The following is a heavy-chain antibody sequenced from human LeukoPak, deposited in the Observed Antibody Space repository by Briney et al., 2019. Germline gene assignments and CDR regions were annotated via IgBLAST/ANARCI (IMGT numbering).Heavy chain of an antibody. Sequence: GGSLRLSCAASGFTFSSYEMNWVRQAPGKGLEWVPYISSSGSTIYYADSAKGRFTISRDNAKNSLYLQMHSLRAEDTALYWCARDLMVRGVIRSPFDIWGQGTMVTVSS. J-gene: IGHJ3*02. CDR3: ARDLMVRGVIRSPFDI. V-gene: IGHV3-48*03. D-gene: IGHD3-10*01. CDR1: GFTFSSYE. CDR2: ISSSGSTI.